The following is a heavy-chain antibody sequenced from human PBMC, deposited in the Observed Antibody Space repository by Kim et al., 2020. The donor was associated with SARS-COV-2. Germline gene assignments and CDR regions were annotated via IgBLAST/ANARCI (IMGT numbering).Heavy chain of an antibody. J-gene: IGHJ6*02. CDR1: GGSISSSNW. CDR3: ASGQLPLGGSYYYYYGMDV. CDR2: IYHSGST. V-gene: IGHV4-4*02. D-gene: IGHD2-15*01. Sequence: SETLSLTCAVSGGSISSSNWWSWVRQPPGKGLEWIGEIYHSGSTNYNPSLKSRVTISVDKSKNQFSLKLSSVTAADTAVYYCASGQLPLGGSYYYYYGMDVWGQGTTVTVSS.